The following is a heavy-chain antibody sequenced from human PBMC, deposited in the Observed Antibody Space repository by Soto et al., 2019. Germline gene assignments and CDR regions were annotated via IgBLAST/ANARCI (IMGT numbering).Heavy chain of an antibody. J-gene: IGHJ6*02. CDR1: CGSISSYY. D-gene: IGHD3-3*01. Sequence: PSDTLSLTCTVSCGSISSYYWSWIRQPPGKGLEWIGYIYYSGSTNYNPSLKSRVTISVDTSKNQFSLKLSSVTAADTAVYYCARTYYDFWSGPPATYYYGMDVWGQGTTVTVSS. V-gene: IGHV4-59*01. CDR2: IYYSGST. CDR3: ARTYYDFWSGPPATYYYGMDV.